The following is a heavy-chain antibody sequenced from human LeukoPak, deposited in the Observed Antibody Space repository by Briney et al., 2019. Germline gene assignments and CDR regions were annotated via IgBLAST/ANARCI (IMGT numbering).Heavy chain of an antibody. Sequence: SETLSLTCTVSGGSISSYYWTWIRQPPGKGLEWIGYIYYSGSTNYNPSLKSRVTISVDTSKNQFSLKVSSVSAADTAVYYCARAYSSSWYWNWFDPWGQGTLVTVSS. D-gene: IGHD6-13*01. CDR3: ARAYSSSWYWNWFDP. CDR2: IYYSGST. V-gene: IGHV4-59*08. CDR1: GGSISSYY. J-gene: IGHJ5*02.